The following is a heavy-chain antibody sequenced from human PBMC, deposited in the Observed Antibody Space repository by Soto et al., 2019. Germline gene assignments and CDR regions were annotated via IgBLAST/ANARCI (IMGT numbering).Heavy chain of an antibody. CDR3: ARDPYDPDVGDY. CDR2: IIPIFGTA. J-gene: IGHJ4*02. CDR1: GGTFSSYA. D-gene: IGHD3-16*01. Sequence: GASVKVSCKASGGTFSSYAISWVRQAPGQGLEWMGGIIPIFGTANYAQKFQGRVTITADESTSTAYMELSSQRSEDTAVYYCARDPYDPDVGDYWGQGTLVTVYS. V-gene: IGHV1-69*13.